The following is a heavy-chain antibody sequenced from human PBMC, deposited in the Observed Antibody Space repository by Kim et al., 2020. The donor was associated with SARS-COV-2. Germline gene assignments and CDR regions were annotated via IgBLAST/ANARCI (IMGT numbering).Heavy chain of an antibody. Sequence: GGSLRLSCAASGFTFSSYALHWVRQAPGKGLEWVAVISYDGSNKYYADSVKGRFTISRDNSKNTLYLQMNSLRAEDTAVYYCARADLYSYGFGGVDYWGQGTLVTVFS. CDR1: GFTFSSYA. CDR3: ARADLYSYGFGGVDY. CDR2: ISYDGSNK. D-gene: IGHD5-18*01. J-gene: IGHJ4*02. V-gene: IGHV3-30*04.